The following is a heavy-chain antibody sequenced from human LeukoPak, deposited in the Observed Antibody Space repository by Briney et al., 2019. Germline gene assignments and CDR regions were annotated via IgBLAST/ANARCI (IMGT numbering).Heavy chain of an antibody. CDR3: AGVLGYCSSTSCYLGYYYYGMDV. V-gene: IGHV3-66*01. CDR1: GFTVSSNY. D-gene: IGHD2-2*01. CDR2: IYSGGST. Sequence: GGSLRLSCAASGFTVSSNYMSWVRQAPGKGLEWVSVIYSGGSTYYADSVKGRFTISRDNSKNTLYLQMNSLRAEDTAVYYCAGVLGYCSSTSCYLGYYYYGMDVWGQGTTVTVSS. J-gene: IGHJ6*02.